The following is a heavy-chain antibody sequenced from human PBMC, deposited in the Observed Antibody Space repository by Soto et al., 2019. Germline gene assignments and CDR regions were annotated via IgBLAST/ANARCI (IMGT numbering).Heavy chain of an antibody. D-gene: IGHD2-21*02. CDR3: ARVMCGDCSSYYYYSMDV. CDR1: GFTFGTFT. CDR2: IGTTSTYI. V-gene: IGHV3-21*01. J-gene: IGHJ6*02. Sequence: VQLVESGGGLVKPGGSLRLSCAASGFTFGTFTMSWVRQAPGKGLEWVSSIGTTSTYIYYADSVRGRFTISRDNAKNSLYLQMNSRRAEDTAVYFCARVMCGDCSSYYYYSMDVWGQGTTVTVSS.